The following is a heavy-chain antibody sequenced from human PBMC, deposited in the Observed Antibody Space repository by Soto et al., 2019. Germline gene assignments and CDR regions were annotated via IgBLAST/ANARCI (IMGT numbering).Heavy chain of an antibody. CDR1: GGTFSSYA. CDR3: ATTWLRFLEWLFILDP. D-gene: IGHD3-3*01. Sequence: SVKVSCKASGGTFSSYAISWVRQAPGHGLEWMGGIIPIFGTANYAQKFQGRVTITADKSTSTAYMELSSLRSEDTAVYYCATTWLRFLEWLFILDPWGQGTLVTVSS. J-gene: IGHJ5*02. CDR2: IIPIFGTA. V-gene: IGHV1-69*06.